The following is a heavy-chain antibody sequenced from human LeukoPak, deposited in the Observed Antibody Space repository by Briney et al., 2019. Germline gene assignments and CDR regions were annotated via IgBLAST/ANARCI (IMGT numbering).Heavy chain of an antibody. CDR2: ISSSSSYI. V-gene: IGHV3-21*01. CDR3: ARDSDYDSSGYSGGFDY. Sequence: PGGSLRLSCAASGFTFSSYSMNWVRQAPGKGLEWVSSISSSSSYIHYADSVKGRFTISRDNAKNSLYLQMNSLRAEDTAVYYCARDSDYDSSGYSGGFDYWGQGTLVTVSS. D-gene: IGHD3-22*01. J-gene: IGHJ4*02. CDR1: GFTFSSYS.